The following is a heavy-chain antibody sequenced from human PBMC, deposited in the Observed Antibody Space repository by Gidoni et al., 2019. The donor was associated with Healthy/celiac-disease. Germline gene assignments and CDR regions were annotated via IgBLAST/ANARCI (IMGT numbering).Heavy chain of an antibody. V-gene: IGHV3-49*04. CDR2: IRSKAYGGTT. D-gene: IGHD3-3*01. J-gene: IGHJ3*02. CDR1: GFTFGDYA. Sequence: EVQLVESGGGLVQPGRSLRLSCTASGFTFGDYAMSWVRQAPGKGLEWVGFIRSKAYGGTTEYAASVKGRFTISRDDSKSIAYLQMNSLKTEDTAVYYCTRAIQYYDFWSGYDRGDAFDIWGQGTMVTVSS. CDR3: TRAIQYYDFWSGYDRGDAFDI.